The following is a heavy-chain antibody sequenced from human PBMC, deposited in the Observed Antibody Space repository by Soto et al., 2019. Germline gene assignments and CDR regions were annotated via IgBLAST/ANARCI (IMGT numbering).Heavy chain of an antibody. D-gene: IGHD6-13*01. V-gene: IGHV4-34*01. J-gene: IGHJ6*02. CDR2: INHSGST. Sequence: QVQLQQWGAGLLKPSETLSLTCAVYGGSFSGYYWRWIRQPPGKGLEWIGEINHSGSTNYNPSLKSRVTISVDTSKNQFSLKLSSVTAADTAVYYCARLQQLVLYYGMDVWGQGTTVTVSS. CDR3: ARLQQLVLYYGMDV. CDR1: GGSFSGYY.